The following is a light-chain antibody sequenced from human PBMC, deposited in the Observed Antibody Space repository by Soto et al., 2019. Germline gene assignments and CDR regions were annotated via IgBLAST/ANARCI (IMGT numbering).Light chain of an antibody. CDR2: GAS. J-gene: IGKJ5*01. CDR3: QQYNNWPPPVT. CDR1: QSVSSN. Sequence: DIVMTQSPATLSVSPGERATLSCRASQSVSSNLAWYQQKPGQAPRLLIYGASTRATGIPASLSGSGSGTEFTLTISSLQSEDFAVYYCQQYNNWPPPVTFGQGTRLEIK. V-gene: IGKV3-15*01.